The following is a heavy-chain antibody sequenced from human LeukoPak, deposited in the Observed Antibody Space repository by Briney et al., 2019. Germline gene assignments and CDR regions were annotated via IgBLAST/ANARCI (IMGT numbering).Heavy chain of an antibody. V-gene: IGHV3-23*01. D-gene: IGHD3-3*01. CDR3: AKMGVLRFLERLGGAYYFDY. CDR1: GFTFSSYA. CDR2: ISGSGGST. J-gene: IGHJ4*02. Sequence: GGSLRLSCAASGFTFSSYAMSWVRQAPGKGLEWVSAISGSGGSTYYADSVKGRFTISRDNSKNTLYLQMNSLRAEDTAVYYCAKMGVLRFLERLGGAYYFDYWGQGTLVTVSS.